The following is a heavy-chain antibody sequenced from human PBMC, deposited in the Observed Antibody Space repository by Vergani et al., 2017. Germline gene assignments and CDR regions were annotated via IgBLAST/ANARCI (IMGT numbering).Heavy chain of an antibody. D-gene: IGHD4-17*01. J-gene: IGHJ6*02. CDR1: GYTFTDHY. CDR2: VDPEDGET. CDR3: ATPQTVTTGGMEV. Sequence: EVQLVQSGAEVKKPGATMKISCKVSGYTFTDHYMHWVKQAPGKGLEWMGLVDPEDGETIYAEKFKGRVTIAADTSTDTAHLKLSSLRSEDTAVYYCATPQTVTTGGMEVWGQGNTV. V-gene: IGHV1-69-2*01.